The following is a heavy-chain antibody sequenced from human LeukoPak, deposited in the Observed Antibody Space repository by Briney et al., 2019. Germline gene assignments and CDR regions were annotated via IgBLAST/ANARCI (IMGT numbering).Heavy chain of an antibody. Sequence: PGGFLRLSCAASGFTFSDYYMSWIRQAPGKGLEWVSYISSSGSTIYYADSVKGRFTISRDNAKNSLYLQMNSLRAEDTAVYYCARALSDWFGELSNPDYWGQGTLVTVSS. V-gene: IGHV3-11*01. CDR3: ARALSDWFGELSNPDY. CDR1: GFTFSDYY. D-gene: IGHD3-10*01. J-gene: IGHJ4*02. CDR2: ISSSGSTI.